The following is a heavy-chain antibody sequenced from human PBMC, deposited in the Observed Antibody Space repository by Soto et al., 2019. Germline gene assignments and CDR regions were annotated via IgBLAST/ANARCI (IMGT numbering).Heavy chain of an antibody. V-gene: IGHV4-4*07. Sequence: SETLSLTCIVSGVSVRSYTWSWVRQPANKGLEWIGRVFSSVSATYNPSLKSRVSISMDTAENRISLRLDSVTAADAGVYFCARDGMTTGDSWGPGTLVTVS. CDR2: VFSSVSA. CDR3: ARDGMTTGDS. CDR1: GVSVRSYT. D-gene: IGHD3-9*01. J-gene: IGHJ4*02.